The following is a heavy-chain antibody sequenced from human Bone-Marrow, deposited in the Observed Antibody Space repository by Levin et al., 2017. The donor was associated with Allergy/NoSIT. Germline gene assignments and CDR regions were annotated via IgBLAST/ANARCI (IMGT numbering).Heavy chain of an antibody. V-gene: IGHV3-23*01. Sequence: PGGSLRLSCAASGFTFSSYAMSWVRQAPGKGLEWVSAISGSGGSTYYADSVKGRFTISRDNSKNTLYLQMNSLRAEDTAVYYCAKFGGGYSSSWYGALSPYYYDSSGYSKEYYFDYWGQGTLVTVSS. J-gene: IGHJ4*02. CDR1: GFTFSSYA. CDR3: AKFGGGYSSSWYGALSPYYYDSSGYSKEYYFDY. D-gene: IGHD3-22*01. CDR2: ISGSGGST.